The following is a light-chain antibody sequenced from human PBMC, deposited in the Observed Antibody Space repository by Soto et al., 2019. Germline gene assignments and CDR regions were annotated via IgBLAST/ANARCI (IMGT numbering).Light chain of an antibody. CDR1: SSDVGGYNY. Sequence: QSVLTQPASVSGSPGQSITISCTGTSSDVGGYNYVSWCQQHPGKAPKVILYDVNNRPSGVSNRFSGSKSGNTASLTISGLQAEDESDYYCHSSTSSGTLVFGGGTKLTVI. CDR3: HSSTSSGTLV. J-gene: IGLJ2*01. V-gene: IGLV2-14*01. CDR2: DVN.